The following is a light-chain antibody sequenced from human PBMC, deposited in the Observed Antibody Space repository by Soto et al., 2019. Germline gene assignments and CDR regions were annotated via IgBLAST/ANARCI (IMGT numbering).Light chain of an antibody. CDR3: QQYLSYPYT. CDR2: AAA. CDR1: QGISSY. V-gene: IGKV1-8*01. Sequence: AIRMTQSPSSFSASTGDRVTITCRASQGISSYLAWYQQKTGKAPKLLIYAAATLQRGAPSRFSASGSETDFTLTISRLQSEDFATYYCQQYLSYPYTFGQGTKLEI. J-gene: IGKJ2*01.